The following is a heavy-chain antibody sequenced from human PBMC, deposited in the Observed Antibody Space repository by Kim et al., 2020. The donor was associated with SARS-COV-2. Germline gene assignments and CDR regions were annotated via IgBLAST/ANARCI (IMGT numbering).Heavy chain of an antibody. CDR1: GFTVSSNY. CDR3: ASYAGYYDSSGYYSWGSLSYRMDV. CDR2: IYSGGST. J-gene: IGHJ6*02. Sequence: GGSLRLSCAASGFTVSSNYMSWVRQAPGKGLEWVSVIYSGGSTYYADSVKGRFTISRDNSKNTLYLQMNSLRAEDTAVYYCASYAGYYDSSGYYSWGSLSYRMDVWGQGTTVTVSS. V-gene: IGHV3-53*01. D-gene: IGHD3-22*01.